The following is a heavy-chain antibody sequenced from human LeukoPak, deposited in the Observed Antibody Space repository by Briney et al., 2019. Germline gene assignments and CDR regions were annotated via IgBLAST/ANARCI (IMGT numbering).Heavy chain of an antibody. CDR2: MSYDGSKR. CDR1: GFTFSGYD. D-gene: IGHD4-23*01. V-gene: IGHV3-30*18. J-gene: IGHJ3*02. CDR3: AKGDYGGYSHGFDI. Sequence: GRSLRLSCAASGFTFSGYDMHWIRQAPGKGLEWVAVMSYDGSKRYYGDSVQGRSTISRDNSKSTLFLQMNSLRAEDTALYYCAKGDYGGYSHGFDIWGQGTRVTVSS.